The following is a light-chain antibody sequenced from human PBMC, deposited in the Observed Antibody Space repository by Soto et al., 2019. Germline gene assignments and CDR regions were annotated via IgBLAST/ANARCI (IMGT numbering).Light chain of an antibody. Sequence: EIVLTQSPATLSSFPGDRVTLSCRASQSVTTNLAWYQQKPGQVPRLLIYSASARATDVPARFSGSGSGTDFTLTISSLQSEDFGVYYCQQYDYWWTFGQGTKVDI. V-gene: IGKV3-15*01. CDR1: QSVTTN. J-gene: IGKJ1*01. CDR3: QQYDYWWT. CDR2: SAS.